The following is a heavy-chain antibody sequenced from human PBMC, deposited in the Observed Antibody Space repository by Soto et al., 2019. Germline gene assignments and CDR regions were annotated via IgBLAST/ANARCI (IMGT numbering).Heavy chain of an antibody. Sequence: QVQLVESGGGVVQPGRSLRLSCAASGFTFSSYAMHWVRQAPGKGLEWVAVISYDGSNKYYADSVKGRFTISRDNSKNTLYLQMNSLRAEDTAVYYCARVRCGGDCYRYAFDIWGQGTMVTVSS. CDR2: ISYDGSNK. J-gene: IGHJ3*02. CDR1: GFTFSSYA. V-gene: IGHV3-30-3*01. CDR3: ARVRCGGDCYRYAFDI. D-gene: IGHD2-21*02.